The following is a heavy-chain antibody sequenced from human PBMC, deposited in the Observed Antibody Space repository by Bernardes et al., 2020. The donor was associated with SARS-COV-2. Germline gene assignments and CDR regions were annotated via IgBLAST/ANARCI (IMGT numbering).Heavy chain of an antibody. CDR1: GFTFSSYW. CDR3: ARDAGTTDSRYYYYYGMDV. V-gene: IGHV3-7*05. D-gene: IGHD1-1*01. J-gene: IGHJ6*02. Sequence: GGSLRLSRAASGFTFSSYWMSWVRQAPGKGLEWVANIKQDGSEKYYVDSVKGRFTISRDNAKNSLYLQMNSLRAEDTAVYYCARDAGTTDSRYYYYYGMDVWGQGTTVTVSS. CDR2: IKQDGSEK.